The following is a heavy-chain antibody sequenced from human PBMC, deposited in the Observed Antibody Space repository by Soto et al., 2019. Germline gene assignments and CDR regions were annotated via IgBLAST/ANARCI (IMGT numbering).Heavy chain of an antibody. Sequence: EVQLLESGGGLIQPGGSLRLSCAASGFTFTTYAMRWVRQAPGKGLEWVSAISSSGDITYYADSVKCLFTISRDSSKHTLYLQMNGLRAEDTAIYYCAKDSNLIPWGSNHWGQGTLVTVSS. J-gene: IGHJ5*02. V-gene: IGHV3-23*01. CDR2: ISSSGDIT. CDR1: GFTFTTYA. CDR3: AKDSNLIPWGSNH. D-gene: IGHD3-10*01.